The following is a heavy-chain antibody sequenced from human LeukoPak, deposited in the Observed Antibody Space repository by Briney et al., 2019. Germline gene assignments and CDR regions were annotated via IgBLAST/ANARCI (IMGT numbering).Heavy chain of an antibody. CDR3: ARGRVSSSTWYSTYYYFFYMDF. D-gene: IGHD4-11*01. CDR2: VDHTGST. J-gene: IGHJ6*03. Sequence: SETLSLTCTVSDDSITMYYWTWIRQPPGKGLEWIGYVDHTGSTKFNPSLNGRVSISRDTSNNFFSLRLRTVTAADTAVYFCARGRVSSSTWYSTYYYFFYMDFWGKGTTVTVSS. CDR1: DDSITMYY. V-gene: IGHV4-59*01.